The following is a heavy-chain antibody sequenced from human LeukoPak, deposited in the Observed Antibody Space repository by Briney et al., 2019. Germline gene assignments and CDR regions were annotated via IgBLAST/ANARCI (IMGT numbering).Heavy chain of an antibody. D-gene: IGHD4-17*01. J-gene: IGHJ6*03. CDR2: MNPNSGNT. CDR3: ARGLRGDYANYYYYYMDV. CDR1: GYTFTGYY. V-gene: IGHV1-8*02. Sequence: GASVKVSCKASGYTFTGYYMHWVRQAPGQGLEWMGWMNPNSGNTGYAQKFQGRVTMTRNTSISTGYMELSSLRSEDTAVYYCARGLRGDYANYYYYYMDVWGKGTTVTVSS.